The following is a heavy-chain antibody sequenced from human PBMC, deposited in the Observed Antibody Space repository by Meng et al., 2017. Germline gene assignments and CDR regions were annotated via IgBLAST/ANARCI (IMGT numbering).Heavy chain of an antibody. CDR2: IYTSGST. CDR3: ARDTRYGSGSYVDY. V-gene: IGHV4-61*02. J-gene: IGHJ4*02. Sequence: SETLSLTCTASGGSISSGSYYWSWIRQPAGKGLEWIGRIYTSGSTNYNPSLKSRVTISVDTSKNQFSLKLSSVTAADTAVYYCARDTRYGSGSYVDYWGQGTLVTVSS. D-gene: IGHD3-10*01. CDR1: GGSISSGSYY.